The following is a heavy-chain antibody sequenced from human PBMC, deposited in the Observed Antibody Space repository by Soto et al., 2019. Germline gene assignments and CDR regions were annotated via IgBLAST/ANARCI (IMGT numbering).Heavy chain of an antibody. Sequence: PSETLSLTCTVSGGSISSSSYYWGWIRQPPGKGLEWIGSIYYSGSTYYNPSLKSRVTISVDTSKNQFSLKLSSVTAADTAVYYWARGYCNSSSCYLDPGGQETLVTVSS. CDR3: ARGYCNSSSCYLDP. V-gene: IGHV4-39*01. D-gene: IGHD2-15*01. CDR1: GGSISSSSYY. CDR2: IYYSGST. J-gene: IGHJ5*02.